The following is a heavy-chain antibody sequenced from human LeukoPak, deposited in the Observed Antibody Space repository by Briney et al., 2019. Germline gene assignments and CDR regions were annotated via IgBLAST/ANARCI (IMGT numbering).Heavy chain of an antibody. D-gene: IGHD1-26*01. J-gene: IGHJ4*02. CDR1: GYTFTSYD. Sequence: ASVKVSCKASGYTFTSYDINWVRQAPGQGLEWMGWMNPNSGNTGYAQKFQGRVTMTRNTSISTAYMELSSLRSEDTAVYYCARRLVGATSPYYFDYWGQGTLVTVSS. CDR3: ARRLVGATSPYYFDY. CDR2: MNPNSGNT. V-gene: IGHV1-8*01.